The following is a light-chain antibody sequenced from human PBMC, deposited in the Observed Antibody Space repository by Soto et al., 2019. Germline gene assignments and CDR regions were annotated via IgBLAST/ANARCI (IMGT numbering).Light chain of an antibody. CDR3: GADHGSGSNFVV. Sequence: QSVLTQPPSASASLGASVTLTCTLSSGYSNYKVDWYQQRPGKGPRFVMRVGTGGIVGSKGDGIPDRLSVLGSGLNRYLTIKNSQEEDESDYHCGADHGSGSNFVVFGGGTKLTVL. CDR2: VGTGGIVG. CDR1: SGYSNYK. J-gene: IGLJ2*01. V-gene: IGLV9-49*01.